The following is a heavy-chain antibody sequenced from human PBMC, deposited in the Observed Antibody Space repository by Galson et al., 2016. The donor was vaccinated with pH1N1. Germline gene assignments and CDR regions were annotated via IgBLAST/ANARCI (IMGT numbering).Heavy chain of an antibody. D-gene: IGHD2-2*01. Sequence: NPSLKSRVTMSGDKSKNQFSLKLTSVTAADTAVYYCVREDIVVGEGWHHGMDAWGQGITVTVSS. J-gene: IGHJ6*02. CDR3: VREDIVVGEGWHHGMDA. V-gene: IGHV4-4*07.